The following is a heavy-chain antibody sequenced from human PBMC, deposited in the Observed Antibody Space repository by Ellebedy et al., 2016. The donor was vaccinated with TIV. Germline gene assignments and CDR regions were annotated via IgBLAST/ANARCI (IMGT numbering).Heavy chain of an antibody. Sequence: AASVKVSCKASGYTFTSYGISWVRQAPGQGLEWMGWISAYNGNTNYAQKLQGRVTMTTDTSTSTAYMELSRLRSEDTAVYYCARGRPKRDGSGSYYAWGQGTLVTVSS. J-gene: IGHJ5*02. CDR1: GYTFTSYG. CDR2: ISAYNGNT. D-gene: IGHD3-10*01. V-gene: IGHV1-18*04. CDR3: ARGRPKRDGSGSYYA.